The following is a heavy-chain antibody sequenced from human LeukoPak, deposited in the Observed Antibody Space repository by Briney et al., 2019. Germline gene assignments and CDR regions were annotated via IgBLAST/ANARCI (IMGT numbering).Heavy chain of an antibody. CDR2: ISYDGSNK. D-gene: IGHD3-10*01. J-gene: IGHJ4*02. V-gene: IGHV3-30-3*01. CDR3: ARPSMVRGALYYFDY. CDR1: GFTFSTYA. Sequence: GGSLRLSCAASGFTFSTYAIHWVRQAPGKGLEWVAVISYDGSNKFYADSVKGRFTISRDNSKNTLYLQMNSLRAEDTAVYYCARPSMVRGALYYFDYWGQGTLVTVSS.